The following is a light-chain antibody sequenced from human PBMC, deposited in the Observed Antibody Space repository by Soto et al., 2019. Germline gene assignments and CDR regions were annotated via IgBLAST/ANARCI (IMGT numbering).Light chain of an antibody. CDR3: QQSFNTPDN. J-gene: IGKJ2*01. CDR1: QSIDNY. V-gene: IGKV1-39*01. CDR2: AAS. Sequence: DFQMTQSPSSLAPSVGGSVTITFLAGQSIDNYLNWYQQKPGKAPRLLIYAASRLQSGAPSRFSGSGSGTEFTLTISGLQPEDFATYYCQQSFNTPDNFGQGTKVDIK.